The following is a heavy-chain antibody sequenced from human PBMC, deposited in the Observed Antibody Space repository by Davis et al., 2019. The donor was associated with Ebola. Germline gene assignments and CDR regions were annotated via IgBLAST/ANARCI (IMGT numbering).Heavy chain of an antibody. Sequence: GESLKISCAASGFTVSSNYMSWVRQAPGKGLEWVSVIYSGGSIYYADSVKGRFTISRDNAKNSLYLQMNSLRHEDTAVYYCARGDEYYGSGSYSPRGWGQGTLVTVSS. CDR1: GFTVSSNY. D-gene: IGHD3-10*01. CDR2: IYSGGSI. V-gene: IGHV3-53*05. CDR3: ARGDEYYGSGSYSPRG. J-gene: IGHJ4*02.